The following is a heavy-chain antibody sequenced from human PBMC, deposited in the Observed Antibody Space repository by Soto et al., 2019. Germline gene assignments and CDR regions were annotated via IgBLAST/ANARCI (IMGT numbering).Heavy chain of an antibody. CDR2: ISSNSVTI. Sequence: EVRLVESGGGLVQPGGSVRLSCAASGFSFNMYSMNWVRQAPGKGLEWVSYISSNSVTIYDTDSGRGRFTISRDNAKKFLYLQMNSLRDEDTDVDYCAREDILGTRSFDYWGQGTLVTVSS. V-gene: IGHV3-48*02. J-gene: IGHJ4*02. CDR1: GFSFNMYS. CDR3: AREDILGTRSFDY. D-gene: IGHD1-26*01.